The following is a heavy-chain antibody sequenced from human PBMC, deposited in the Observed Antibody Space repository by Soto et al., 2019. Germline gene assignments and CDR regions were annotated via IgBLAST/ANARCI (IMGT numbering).Heavy chain of an antibody. CDR2: INSDGSST. D-gene: IGHD5-12*01. V-gene: IGHV3-74*01. Sequence: GGSLRLSCAASGFTFSSYWMHWVRQAPGKGLVWVSRINSDGSSTSYADSVKGRFTISRDNAKNTLYLQMNSLRAEDTAVYYCARVGGYDPRYYYYYMDVWGKGTTVTVSS. CDR3: ARVGGYDPRYYYYYMDV. CDR1: GFTFSSYW. J-gene: IGHJ6*03.